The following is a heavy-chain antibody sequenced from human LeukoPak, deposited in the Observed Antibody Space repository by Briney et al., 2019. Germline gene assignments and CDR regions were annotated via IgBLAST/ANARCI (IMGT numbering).Heavy chain of an antibody. Sequence: GGSLRLSCTASGFTFGDYAMSWVRQAPGKGLEWVGFIRSKAYGGTTEYAASVKGRFTISRDDSKSIAYLQMNSLKTEDTAVYYCTRETRRGRGFWSGYYEPSPFDIWGQGTMVTVSS. D-gene: IGHD3-3*01. CDR2: IRSKAYGGTT. J-gene: IGHJ3*02. V-gene: IGHV3-49*04. CDR1: GFTFGDYA. CDR3: TRETRRGRGFWSGYYEPSPFDI.